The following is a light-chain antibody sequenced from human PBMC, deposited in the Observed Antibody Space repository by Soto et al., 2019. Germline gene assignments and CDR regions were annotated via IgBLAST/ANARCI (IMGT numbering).Light chain of an antibody. V-gene: IGLV1-44*01. CDR3: AAWDDSLNGQV. CDR2: SNN. J-gene: IGLJ2*01. CDR1: SSNIGSKT. Sequence: QAVVTQPPSASGTPGQRVTISCSGSSSNIGSKTVNWYQQLPGTAPRLLIYSNNQRPSGVPDRFSGSKSDTSASLAISGLQSEDEADYYCAAWDDSLNGQVFGGGTKLTVL.